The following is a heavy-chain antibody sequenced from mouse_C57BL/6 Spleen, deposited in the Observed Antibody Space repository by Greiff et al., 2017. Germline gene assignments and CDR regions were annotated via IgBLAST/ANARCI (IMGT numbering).Heavy chain of an antibody. Sequence: EVQVVESGPGLVKPSQSLSLTCSVTGYSITSGYYWNWIRQFPGNKLEWMGYISYDGSNNYNPSLKNRISITRDTSKNQFFLKLNSVTTEDTATYYCARNPLVTTVVAFDYWGQGTTLTVSS. V-gene: IGHV3-6*01. CDR1: GYSITSGYY. J-gene: IGHJ2*01. CDR3: ARNPLVTTVVAFDY. CDR2: ISYDGSN. D-gene: IGHD1-1*01.